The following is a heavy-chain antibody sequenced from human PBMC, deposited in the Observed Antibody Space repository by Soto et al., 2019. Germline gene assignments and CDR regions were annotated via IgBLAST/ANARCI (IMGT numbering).Heavy chain of an antibody. D-gene: IGHD3-22*01. V-gene: IGHV3-21*01. Sequence: GGSLRLSCAASGFTFSSYSMNWVRQAPGKGLEWVSSISSSSSYIYYADSVKGRFTISRDNAKNSLYLQMNSLRAEDTAVYYCARMVNVEKYSYDSTGYYSPAPFDYWGQGTLVTVSS. CDR2: ISSSSSYI. CDR1: GFTFSSYS. CDR3: ARMVNVEKYSYDSTGYYSPAPFDY. J-gene: IGHJ4*02.